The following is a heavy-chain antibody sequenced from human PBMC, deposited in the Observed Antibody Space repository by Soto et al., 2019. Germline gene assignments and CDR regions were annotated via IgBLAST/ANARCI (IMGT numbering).Heavy chain of an antibody. J-gene: IGHJ3*02. CDR3: AVNYYGSGSYYNVWAFDI. D-gene: IGHD3-10*01. Sequence: EVQLVESGGVVVQPGGSLRLSCAASGFTFDDYTMHWVRQAPGKGLEWVSLISWDGGSTYYADSVKGRFTISRDNSKTSLYLQMNSLRTEDTVLYYWAVNYYGSGSYYNVWAFDIWGQGTMVTVSS. V-gene: IGHV3-43*01. CDR1: GFTFDDYT. CDR2: ISWDGGST.